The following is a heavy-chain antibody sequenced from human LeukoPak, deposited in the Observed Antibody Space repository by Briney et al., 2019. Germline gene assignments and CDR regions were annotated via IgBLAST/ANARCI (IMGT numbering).Heavy chain of an antibody. J-gene: IGHJ6*03. CDR1: GFTFDDYA. D-gene: IGHD6-19*01. CDR2: ISWNSGSI. CDR3: AKGGTSRRSSGRVYSYYYYMDV. V-gene: IGHV3-9*03. Sequence: GGSRRLSCAASGFTFDDYAMHWVRQAPGKGLGWVSGISWNSGSIGYADSVKGRFTISRDNAKNSLYLQMNSLRAEDMALYYCAKGGTSRRSSGRVYSYYYYMDVWGKGTTVTVSS.